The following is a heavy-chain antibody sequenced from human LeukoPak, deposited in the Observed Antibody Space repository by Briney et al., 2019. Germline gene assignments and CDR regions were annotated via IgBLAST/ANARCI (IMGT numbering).Heavy chain of an antibody. Sequence: SETLSLTCAVSGGSISSGGYSWSWIRQPPGKGLEWIGRIYTSGSTNYNPSLKSRVTMSVDTSKNQFSLKLSSVTAADTAVYYCARAVGAARFDPWGQGTLVTVSS. CDR1: GGSISSGGYS. CDR3: ARAVGAARFDP. D-gene: IGHD6-13*01. J-gene: IGHJ5*02. V-gene: IGHV4-61*02. CDR2: IYTSGST.